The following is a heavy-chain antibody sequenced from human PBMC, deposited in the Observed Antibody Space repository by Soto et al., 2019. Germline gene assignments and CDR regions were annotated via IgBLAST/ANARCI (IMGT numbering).Heavy chain of an antibody. Sequence: GGSLRLSGVVSGFTFTRQVIHWARQAPCKGLEWVSAISHDGSKTYSADSVKGRFTISRDNSKNSLFLQMSSLRPDDTAVYYCAKGIGIFGVADWGQGTHVTVSS. CDR2: ISHDGSKT. CDR3: AKGIGIFGVAD. V-gene: IGHV3-30*19. CDR1: GFTFTRQV. J-gene: IGHJ4*02. D-gene: IGHD3-3*01.